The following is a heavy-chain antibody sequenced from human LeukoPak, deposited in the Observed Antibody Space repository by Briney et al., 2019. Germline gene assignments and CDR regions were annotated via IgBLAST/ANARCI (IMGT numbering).Heavy chain of an antibody. J-gene: IGHJ4*02. CDR3: ARLDTAMGTFDY. V-gene: IGHV3-30*03. CDR1: GFTFSSYG. CDR2: ISYDGSNK. Sequence: GRSLRLSCAASGFTFSSYGMHWVRQAPGKGLEWVAVISYDGSNKYYADSVKGRFTISRDNSKNTLYLQMNSLRAEDTAVYYCARLDTAMGTFDYWGQGTLVTVSS. D-gene: IGHD5-18*01.